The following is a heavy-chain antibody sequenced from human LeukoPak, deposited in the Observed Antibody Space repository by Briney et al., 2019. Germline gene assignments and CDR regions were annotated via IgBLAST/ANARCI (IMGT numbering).Heavy chain of an antibody. V-gene: IGHV3-30*02. CDR3: AKEEEPLRFLEWSLRAFDY. J-gene: IGHJ4*02. Sequence: GGSLRLSCAASGFTFSSYGMHWVRQAPGKGLEWVAFIRYDGTNTYYADSVKGRFTISRDNSKNTLYLQMNSLRVEDTSVYYCAKEEEPLRFLEWSLRAFDYWGQGTLVTVSS. D-gene: IGHD3-3*01. CDR1: GFTFSSYG. CDR2: IRYDGTNT.